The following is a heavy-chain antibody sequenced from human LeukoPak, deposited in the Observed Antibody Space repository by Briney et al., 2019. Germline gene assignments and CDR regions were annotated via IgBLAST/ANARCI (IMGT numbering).Heavy chain of an antibody. J-gene: IGHJ3*02. CDR3: ARESWSDSVAFDI. CDR2: ISYGGIDK. D-gene: IGHD3-3*01. V-gene: IGHV3-30*04. CDR1: GFTFSSYA. Sequence: GTSLRLSCAASGFTFSSYAMHWVRQAPGEGLEWVGLISYGGIDKSYADSVKGRFTISRDSSKRTLYLQMNSLRAEDTAMYHCARESWSDSVAFDIWGRGTMVSVSS.